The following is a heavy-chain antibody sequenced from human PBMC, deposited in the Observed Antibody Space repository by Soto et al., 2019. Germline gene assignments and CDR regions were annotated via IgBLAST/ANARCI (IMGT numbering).Heavy chain of an antibody. Sequence: SQTLSLTCAISGDSVSSNSAAWNWIRLSPSRGLEWLARTYYRSMWYNDYAVSVRSRITVNPDPSKNQFSLQLTSVTPEDTAEYYCAGTTSHQWYYMDVWGKGTTVTVSS. V-gene: IGHV6-1*01. CDR3: AGTTSHQWYYMDV. CDR1: GDSVSSNSAA. J-gene: IGHJ6*03. CDR2: TYYRSMWYN. D-gene: IGHD1-7*01.